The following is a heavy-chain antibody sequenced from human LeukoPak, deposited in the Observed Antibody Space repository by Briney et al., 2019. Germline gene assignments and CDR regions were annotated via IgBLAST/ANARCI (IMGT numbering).Heavy chain of an antibody. J-gene: IGHJ6*02. Sequence: SETLSLTCAVYGGSFSDYYWSWIRQPPGKGLEWIGEINHSGSTNYNPSLKSRVTISVDTSKNQFSLKLSSVTAADTAVYYCARDSDRVYYYYGMDVWGQGTTVTVSS. V-gene: IGHV4-34*01. CDR2: INHSGST. CDR3: ARDSDRVYYYYGMDV. D-gene: IGHD1-26*01. CDR1: GGSFSDYY.